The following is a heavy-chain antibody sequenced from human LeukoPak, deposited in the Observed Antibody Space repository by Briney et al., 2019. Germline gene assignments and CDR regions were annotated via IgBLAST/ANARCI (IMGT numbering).Heavy chain of an antibody. CDR2: IYSGGST. J-gene: IGHJ4*02. D-gene: IGHD1-26*01. CDR1: GFTVSSNY. Sequence: GGSLRPSCAASGFTVSSNYMSWVRQAPGKGLEWVSVIYSGGSTYYADSVKGRFTISRDNSKNTLYLQMNSLRAEDTAVYYCARDIWLGGSYVDYWGQGTLVTVSS. V-gene: IGHV3-66*01. CDR3: ARDIWLGGSYVDY.